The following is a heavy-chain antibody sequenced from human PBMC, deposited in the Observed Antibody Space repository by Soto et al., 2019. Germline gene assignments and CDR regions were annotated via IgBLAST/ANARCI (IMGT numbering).Heavy chain of an antibody. D-gene: IGHD6-13*01. CDR3: ARLPEPLAAAGFDY. CDR2: TYYRGRT. J-gene: IGHJ4*02. Sequence: QVQLQESGPGLVKPSETLSLTCTVSGGFISSYYWSWIRQPPGKGLEWIGYTYYRGRTNYNPSLKSRVTASVNTAKSQGSLKLSSVTAAEAAVYYCARLPEPLAAAGFDYWGAGTLVTAFS. CDR1: GGFISSYY. V-gene: IGHV4-59*08.